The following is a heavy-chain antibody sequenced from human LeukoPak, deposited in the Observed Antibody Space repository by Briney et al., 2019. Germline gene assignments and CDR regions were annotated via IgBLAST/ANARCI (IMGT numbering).Heavy chain of an antibody. J-gene: IGHJ4*02. D-gene: IGHD6-13*01. Sequence: GGSLRFSCAASGLTVSSSYMSWVRQAPGKGLEWVSLFYSDGTTYYSDSVKGRFTFSRDNSKNTLYLQMNSLRSDDTAVYYCARVAAAGTSSFDYWGQGTLVTVSS. CDR3: ARVAAAGTSSFDY. CDR2: FYSDGTT. V-gene: IGHV3-53*05. CDR1: GLTVSSSY.